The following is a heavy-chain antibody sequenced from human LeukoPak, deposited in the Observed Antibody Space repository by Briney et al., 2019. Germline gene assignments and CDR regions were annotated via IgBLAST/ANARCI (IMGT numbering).Heavy chain of an antibody. CDR1: GCSFNYYA. J-gene: IGHJ4*02. CDR2: ISYDGNEN. Sequence: GGSLRLSCAASGCSFNYYAMHWVRQAAGRGLEWVAVISYDGNENDNADPVSGGFTFSRDNSNDSLYLYMNGLPADDTAVYCCGSTISGIIIDLDAGYYWGQGTLVTVSS. V-gene: IGHV3-30-3*01. CDR3: GSTISGIIIDLDAGYY. D-gene: IGHD3-10*01.